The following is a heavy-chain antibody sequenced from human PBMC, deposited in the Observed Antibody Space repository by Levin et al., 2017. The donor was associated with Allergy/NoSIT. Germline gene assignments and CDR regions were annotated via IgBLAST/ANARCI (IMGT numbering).Heavy chain of an antibody. V-gene: IGHV3-21*01. Sequence: PGGSLRLSCAASGFTFSSYSMNWVRQAPGKGLEWVSSISSSSSYIYYADSVKGRFTISRDNAKNSLYLQMNSLRAEDTAVYYCAGSAGGARFSFDYWGQGTLVTVSS. J-gene: IGHJ4*02. CDR3: AGSAGGARFSFDY. CDR1: GFTFSSYS. D-gene: IGHD2-8*02. CDR2: ISSSSSYI.